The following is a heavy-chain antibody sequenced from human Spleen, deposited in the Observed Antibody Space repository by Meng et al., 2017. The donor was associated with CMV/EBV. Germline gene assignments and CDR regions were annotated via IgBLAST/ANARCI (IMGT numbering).Heavy chain of an antibody. CDR2: IYYSEST. D-gene: IGHD6-19*01. Sequence: RSDYYWTWIRQHPGKGLEWIGYIYYSESTYYNPSLKSRVTISVDTSKNQFSLKLSSVTAADTAVYYCARGAGGYSSGWWVINWFDLWGQGTLVTVSS. J-gene: IGHJ5*02. CDR1: RSDYY. V-gene: IGHV4-31*02. CDR3: ARGAGGYSSGWWVINWFDL.